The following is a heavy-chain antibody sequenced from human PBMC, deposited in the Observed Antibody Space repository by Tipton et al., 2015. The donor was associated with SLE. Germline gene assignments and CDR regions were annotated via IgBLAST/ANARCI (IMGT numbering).Heavy chain of an antibody. CDR1: GLTFSSYG. CDR2: IRSDGSIK. V-gene: IGHV3-30*02. CDR3: ASNYDTSGYYYALDY. Sequence: SLRLSCAASGLTFSSYGMHWVRQAPGKGLEWVAFIRSDGSIKYSVDSVKGRFSISRDNSKNTVYLQMNSLKSEDTAVYYCASNYDTSGYYYALDYWGQGSLDTVSS. D-gene: IGHD3-22*01. J-gene: IGHJ4*02.